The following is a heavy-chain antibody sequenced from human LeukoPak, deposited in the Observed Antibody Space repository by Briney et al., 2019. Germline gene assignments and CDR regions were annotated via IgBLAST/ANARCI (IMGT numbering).Heavy chain of an antibody. D-gene: IGHD3-3*01. CDR3: ARGDFGVVTHFDY. CDR2: IKQDGGEK. V-gene: IGHV3-7*01. J-gene: IGHJ4*02. CDR1: GFTISSNW. Sequence: GGPLRLSCTASGFTISSNWMSWVRQAPGRGLEWVANIKQDGGEKYYVDSVKGRFTISRDNAKNSLYLQMNSLRAEDTAIYYCARGDFGVVTHFDYWGQGTLVTLSS.